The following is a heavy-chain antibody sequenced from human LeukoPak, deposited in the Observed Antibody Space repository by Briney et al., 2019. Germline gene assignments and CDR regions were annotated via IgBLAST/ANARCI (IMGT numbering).Heavy chain of an antibody. J-gene: IGHJ3*02. Sequence: GGSLRLSCAASGFTFSSYWMHWVRQAPGKGLEWVANIKQDGSEKYYVDSVKGRFGISRDNARNSLHLQMNSLRAEDTAVYYCARDCGILRIDCSDALDIWGQGTMVTVSS. CDR3: ARDCGILRIDCSDALDI. CDR1: GFTFSSYW. D-gene: IGHD2-21*01. V-gene: IGHV3-7*03. CDR2: IKQDGSEK.